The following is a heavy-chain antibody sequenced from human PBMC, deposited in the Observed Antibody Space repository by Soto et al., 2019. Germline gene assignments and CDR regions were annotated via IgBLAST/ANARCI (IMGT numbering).Heavy chain of an antibody. CDR2: INPSGGST. J-gene: IGHJ6*02. Sequence: QVQLVQSGAEVKKPGASVKVSCKASGYTFTSYYMHWVRQAPGQGLEWMGIINPSGGSTSYAQKFQGRVTMTRDTSTSTVDMELSSLRSEDTAVYYCARGGNDYDFWSGYSYYYYGMDVWGQGTTVTVSS. D-gene: IGHD3-3*01. CDR1: GYTFTSYY. V-gene: IGHV1-46*01. CDR3: ARGGNDYDFWSGYSYYYYGMDV.